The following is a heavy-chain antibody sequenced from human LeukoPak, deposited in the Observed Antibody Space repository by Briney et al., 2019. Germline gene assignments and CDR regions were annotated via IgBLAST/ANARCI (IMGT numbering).Heavy chain of an antibody. Sequence: GASVKVSCKASGYTFTTYYMHWVRQAPGQGLEWMGIINPSGGSTSYAQKFQGRVTMARDTSTSTVYMELSSLRSEDTAVYYCARDLNWDFDYWGQGTLVTVSS. CDR2: INPSGGST. D-gene: IGHD7-27*01. V-gene: IGHV1-46*01. CDR1: GYTFTTYY. CDR3: ARDLNWDFDY. J-gene: IGHJ4*02.